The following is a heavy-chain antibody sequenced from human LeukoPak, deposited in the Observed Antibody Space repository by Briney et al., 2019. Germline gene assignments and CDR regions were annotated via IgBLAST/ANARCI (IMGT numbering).Heavy chain of an antibody. CDR2: ISGSGGST. J-gene: IGHJ4*02. CDR3: AKLYGSGWYGYFDY. CDR1: GFTFSSYA. V-gene: IGHV3-23*01. D-gene: IGHD6-19*01. Sequence: GGSLRLPCAASGFTFSSYAMSWVRQAPGKGLEWVSAISGSGGSTYYADSVKGRFTISRDNSKNTLYLQMNSLRAEDTAVYYCAKLYGSGWYGYFDYWGQGTLVTVSS.